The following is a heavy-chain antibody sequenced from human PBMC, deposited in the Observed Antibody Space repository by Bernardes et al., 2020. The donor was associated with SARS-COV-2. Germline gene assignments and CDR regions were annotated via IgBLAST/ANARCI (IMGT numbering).Heavy chain of an antibody. J-gene: IGHJ3*01. CDR3: ALTTVVPWAFDV. V-gene: IGHV4-61*02. D-gene: IGHD4-17*01. CDR1: GDSLSSGDYY. CDR2: FHTSGST. Sequence: SETLSLTCTVSGDSLSSGDYYCSWIRQPAGKGLEYIVRFHTSGSTKYNPSHESRAAISLDISKNQFSLRLTSVTAADTAVYFCALTTVVPWAFDVWGQGSVVTVSS.